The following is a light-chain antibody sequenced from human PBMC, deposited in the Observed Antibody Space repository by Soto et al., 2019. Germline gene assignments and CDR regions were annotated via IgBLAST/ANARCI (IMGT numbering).Light chain of an antibody. CDR2: GVS. CDR3: QQYNNWPYT. CDR1: QSVSRN. V-gene: IGKV3-15*01. J-gene: IGKJ2*01. Sequence: EILMTQSPATLAVSPGERVALPCRASQSVSRNLAWYQQKSGQAPRLLIYGVSSRATDTPARFSGSGSGTEFTLTISSLHSEDFAVYYCQQYNNWPYTFGLGTKLQMK.